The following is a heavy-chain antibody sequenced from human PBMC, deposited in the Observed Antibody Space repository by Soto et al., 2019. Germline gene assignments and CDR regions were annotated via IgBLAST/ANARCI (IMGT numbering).Heavy chain of an antibody. V-gene: IGHV1-69*06. CDR1: GGTFSSLD. D-gene: IGHD3-22*01. Sequence: SVKVSCKASGGTFSSLDINWVRQAPGQGLEWMGGIIPISETTNYAQIFQGRDSIVADKSTSTAYMELSRLRSEDTAVYYCARALLSHSYDSGGYDSYFHAMDVWGQVTPVTVSS. CDR2: IIPISETT. CDR3: ARALLSHSYDSGGYDSYFHAMDV. J-gene: IGHJ6*02.